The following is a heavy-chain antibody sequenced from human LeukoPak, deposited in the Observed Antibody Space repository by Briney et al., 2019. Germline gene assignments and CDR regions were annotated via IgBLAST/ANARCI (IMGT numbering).Heavy chain of an antibody. CDR3: ANRLTYYYDSSGYYGIY. Sequence: GGSLRLSCAASGFTFSSYAMSWVRQAPGKGLEWVSAISGSGGSTYYADPVKGRFTISRDNSKNTLYLQMNSLRAEDTAVYYCANRLTYYYDSSGYYGIYWGQGTLVTVSS. V-gene: IGHV3-23*01. J-gene: IGHJ4*02. CDR2: ISGSGGST. D-gene: IGHD3-22*01. CDR1: GFTFSSYA.